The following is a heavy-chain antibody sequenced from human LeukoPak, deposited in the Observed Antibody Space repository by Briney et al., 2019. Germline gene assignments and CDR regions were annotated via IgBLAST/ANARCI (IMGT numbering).Heavy chain of an antibody. CDR2: ISSSGSTI. J-gene: IGHJ3*02. CDR1: GFTFSSYE. Sequence: PGGSLRLSCAASGFTFSSYEMNWVRQAPGKGLEWVSYISSSGSTIYYADSVKGRFTISRDNAKNSLYLQMNSLRAEDTAVYYCACGGTYAFDIWGQGTMVTVSS. CDR3: ACGGTYAFDI. V-gene: IGHV3-48*03. D-gene: IGHD2-15*01.